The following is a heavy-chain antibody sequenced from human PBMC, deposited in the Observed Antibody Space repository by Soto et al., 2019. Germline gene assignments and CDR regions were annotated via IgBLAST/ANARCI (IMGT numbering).Heavy chain of an antibody. D-gene: IGHD6-13*01. CDR1: GGSFSGYY. J-gene: IGHJ6*02. Sequence: TLSLTCAVYGGSFSGYYWSWIRQPPGKGLEWIGEINHSGSTNYNPSLKSRVTISVDTSKNQFSLKLSSVTAADTAVYYCAREAGYSSSWYTLPRPRYYYYGMDVWGQGTTVTVSS. CDR3: AREAGYSSSWYTLPRPRYYYYGMDV. CDR2: INHSGST. V-gene: IGHV4-34*01.